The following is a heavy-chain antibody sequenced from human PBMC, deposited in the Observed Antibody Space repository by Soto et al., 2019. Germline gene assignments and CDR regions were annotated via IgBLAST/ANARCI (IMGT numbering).Heavy chain of an antibody. CDR3: DGSHPGAHIPAAVH. Sequence: SETLSLTCAVSGGSISSGGYSWSWIRQPPGKGLEWIGYIYHSGSTYYNPSLKSRVTISVDRSKNQFSLKLSFGTAADTPVYYCDGSHPGAHIPAAVHGGQETLVTVSS. CDR1: GGSISSGGYS. CDR2: IYHSGST. D-gene: IGHD6-13*01. V-gene: IGHV4-30-2*01. J-gene: IGHJ4*02.